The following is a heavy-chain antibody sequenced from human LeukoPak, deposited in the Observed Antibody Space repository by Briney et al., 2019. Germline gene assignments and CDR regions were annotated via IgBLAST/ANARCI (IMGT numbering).Heavy chain of an antibody. Sequence: SETLSLTCTVSGDSLGGSIRNFYCSWIRQPPGKGLEWIGFISSSGSTNYNPSLESRVTISEDASKKRFTLNLRSVTAADTAVDYCARVLGGYQNYYMDVWGKGTTVTVSS. J-gene: IGHJ6*03. CDR3: ARVLGGYQNYYMDV. V-gene: IGHV4-61*01. CDR1: GDSLGGSIRNFY. D-gene: IGHD5-12*01. CDR2: ISSSGST.